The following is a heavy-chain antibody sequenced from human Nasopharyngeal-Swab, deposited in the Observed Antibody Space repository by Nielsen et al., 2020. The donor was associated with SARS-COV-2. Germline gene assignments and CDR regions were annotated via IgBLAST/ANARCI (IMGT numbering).Heavy chain of an antibody. D-gene: IGHD6-6*01. CDR2: IDWDDDK. Sequence: SGPTLVHPTQTLTLTCTFSGFSLSPSGMRVSWIRQPPGKALEWLARIDWDDDKFYSTSLKTMLTISKDTSKNQVVLTMTNMDPVDTATYYCARIGSSSHFDYWGQGTLVTVSS. CDR1: GFSLSPSGMR. V-gene: IGHV2-70*04. J-gene: IGHJ4*02. CDR3: ARIGSSSHFDY.